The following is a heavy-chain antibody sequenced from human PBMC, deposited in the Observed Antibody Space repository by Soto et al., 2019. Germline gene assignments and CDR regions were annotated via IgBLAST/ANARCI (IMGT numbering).Heavy chain of an antibody. Sequence: SETLSLTCTVSGGSISSYYWSWIRQPPGKGLEWIGYIYYSGSTNYNPSLKSRVTLSVDTSKNQFSLKLSSVTAADTAVYYCARVDKAGYCSSTSCPPLQLGSDYYYYYYMDVWGKGTTVTVSS. J-gene: IGHJ6*03. D-gene: IGHD2-2*03. CDR2: IYYSGST. CDR1: GGSISSYY. CDR3: ARVDKAGYCSSTSCPPLQLGSDYYYYYYMDV. V-gene: IGHV4-59*01.